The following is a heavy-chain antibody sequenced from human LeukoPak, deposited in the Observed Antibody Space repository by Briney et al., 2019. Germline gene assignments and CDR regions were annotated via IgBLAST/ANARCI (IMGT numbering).Heavy chain of an antibody. CDR1: GFTFSSYA. J-gene: IGHJ4*02. V-gene: IGHV3-23*01. CDR3: AKSVGSGSYYNNDC. Sequence: PGGSLRLSCAASGFTFSSYAMTWVRQAPGQGLEWVSGIISSGGTYYADSVKGLFTISRDNSKNTLYVQMNSLRAEDTAVYYCAKSVGSGSYYNNDCWGQGTLVTVSS. CDR2: IISSGGT. D-gene: IGHD3-10*01.